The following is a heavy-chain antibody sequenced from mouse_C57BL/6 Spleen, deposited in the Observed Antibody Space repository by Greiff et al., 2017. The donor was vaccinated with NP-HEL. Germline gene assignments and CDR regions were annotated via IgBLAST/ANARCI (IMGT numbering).Heavy chain of an antibody. V-gene: IGHV1-69*01. Sequence: VQLQQSGAELVMPGASVKLSCKASGYTFTSYWMHWVKQRPGQGLEWIGEIDPSDSYTNYNQKFKGKSTLTVDKSSSTAYMQLSSLTSEDSAVYYCASGVRKYFDYWGQGTTLTVSS. CDR2: IDPSDSYT. D-gene: IGHD2-14*01. J-gene: IGHJ2*01. CDR3: ASGVRKYFDY. CDR1: GYTFTSYW.